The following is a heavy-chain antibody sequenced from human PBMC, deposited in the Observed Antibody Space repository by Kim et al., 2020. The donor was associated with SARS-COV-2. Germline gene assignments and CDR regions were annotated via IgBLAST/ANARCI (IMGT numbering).Heavy chain of an antibody. J-gene: IGHJ4*02. CDR2: IWYDGSNK. V-gene: IGHV3-33*01. CDR1: GFTFSSYG. CDR3: ARDLPWQLADTSEDY. D-gene: IGHD6-6*01. Sequence: VGSLRLSCAASGFTFSSYGMHWVRQAPGKGLEWVAVIWYDGSNKYYADSVKGRFTISRDNSKNTLYLQMNSLRAEDTAVYYCARDLPWQLADTSEDYWGQGTLVTVSS.